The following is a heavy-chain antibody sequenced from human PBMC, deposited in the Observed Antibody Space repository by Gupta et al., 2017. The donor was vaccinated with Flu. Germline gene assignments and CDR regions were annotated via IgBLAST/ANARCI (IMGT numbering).Heavy chain of an antibody. CDR1: GFPFSSNG. Sequence: QVQVVESGGGVAQPGRSLRLSCSASGFPFSSNGFHWVRQAPGKGLEWVALISYDGTNTYFADSVKGRFAISRDNSKNTLYLQMNSLRATDTALYYCAKDHGLSHYNYYMDVWGKGTMVTVSS. J-gene: IGHJ6*03. D-gene: IGHD2-2*02. CDR3: AKDHGLSHYNYYMDV. V-gene: IGHV3-30*18. CDR2: ISYDGTNT.